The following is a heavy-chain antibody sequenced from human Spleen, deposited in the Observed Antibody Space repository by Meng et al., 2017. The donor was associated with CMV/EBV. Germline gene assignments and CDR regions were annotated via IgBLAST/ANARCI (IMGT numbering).Heavy chain of an antibody. J-gene: IGHJ4*02. D-gene: IGHD1-26*01. CDR3: ARDRGSYLAYLDY. CDR2: INPSGGST. V-gene: IGHV1-46*01. CDR1: GYTFTSYY. Sequence: ASVKVSCKASGYTFTSYYMHWVRQAPGQGLEWMGIINPSGGSTSYAQKFQGRVTMARDTSTSTVYMELSSLRSDDTAVYYCARDRGSYLAYLDYWGQGTLVTVSS.